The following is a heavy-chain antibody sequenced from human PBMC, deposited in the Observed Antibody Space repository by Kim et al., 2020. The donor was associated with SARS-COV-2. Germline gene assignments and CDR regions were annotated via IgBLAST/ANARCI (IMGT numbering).Heavy chain of an antibody. CDR3: VAEIGGREFHS. J-gene: IGHJ4*02. D-gene: IGHD2-15*01. Sequence: YYPDSVKGRFSISRDNSRRPLFLQKNSLRAEDTAIYYCVAEIGGREFHSWGQGTLVTVSS. V-gene: IGHV3-30*01.